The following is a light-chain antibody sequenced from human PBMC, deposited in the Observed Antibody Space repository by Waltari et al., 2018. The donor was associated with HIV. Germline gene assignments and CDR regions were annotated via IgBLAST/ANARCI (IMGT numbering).Light chain of an antibody. CDR1: SGSISSAY. CDR2: SNN. V-gene: IGLV6-57*03. J-gene: IGLJ3*02. Sequence: NFMLIQPHSVSESPGRTVNISCSRSSGSISSAYVQWYQQRPGSAPAAGMYSNNLRPSGVPESSPGSVDTSSNSASLTITGLRTDDEADYYCQSSYGTHDNSQVFGCGTKVTVL. CDR3: QSSYGTHDNSQV.